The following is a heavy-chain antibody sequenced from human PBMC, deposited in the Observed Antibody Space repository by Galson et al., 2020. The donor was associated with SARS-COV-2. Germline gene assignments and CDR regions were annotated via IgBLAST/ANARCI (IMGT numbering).Heavy chain of an antibody. V-gene: IGHV4-61*01. D-gene: IGHD3-9*01. Sequence: SETLSLTCTVSGGSVSSGSYYWSWIRQPPGKGLEWIGYIYYSGSTNYNPSHKSRVTISVDTSKNQFSLKLSSVTAADTAVYYCARVSKWGSYYDILTGYYRPGGYYGMDVWGQGTTVTVSS. J-gene: IGHJ6*02. CDR3: ARVSKWGSYYDILTGYYRPGGYYGMDV. CDR1: GGSVSSGSYY. CDR2: IYYSGST.